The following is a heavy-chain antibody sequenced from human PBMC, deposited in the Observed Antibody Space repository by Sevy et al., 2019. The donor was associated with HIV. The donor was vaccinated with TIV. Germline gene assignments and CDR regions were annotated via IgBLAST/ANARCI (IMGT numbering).Heavy chain of an antibody. J-gene: IGHJ5*02. V-gene: IGHV3-48*02. Sequence: GGSLRLSCAASGFTFSSSIINWVRQAPGKGLEWVSSISGTGSTIYNADSVKGRLTISRENAKNSLYLQMHNLGDEDTAVYYCARSDYGDYVGWFDPWGQGTLVTVSS. CDR2: ISGTGSTI. D-gene: IGHD4-17*01. CDR3: ARSDYGDYVGWFDP. CDR1: GFTFSSSI.